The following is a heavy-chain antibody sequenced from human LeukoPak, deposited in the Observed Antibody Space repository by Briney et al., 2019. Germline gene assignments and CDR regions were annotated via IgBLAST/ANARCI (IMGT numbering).Heavy chain of an antibody. CDR3: ASASGFSYYYYYGMDV. V-gene: IGHV3-48*03. CDR1: AFTFSSYE. Sequence: PGGSLRLSCAASAFTFSSYEMNWVRQAPGKGLESVSYISSSGSTIYYADSVKGRFTISRDNAKNSVYLQMNSLRAEDTAVYYCASASGFSYYYYYGMDVWGQGTTVTVSS. J-gene: IGHJ6*02. CDR2: ISSSGSTI. D-gene: IGHD6-6*01.